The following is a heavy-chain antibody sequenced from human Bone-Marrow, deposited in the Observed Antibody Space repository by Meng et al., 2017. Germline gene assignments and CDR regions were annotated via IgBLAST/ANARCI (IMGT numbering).Heavy chain of an antibody. CDR2: INTSTGNP. CDR1: GYTLTHYA. V-gene: IGHV7-4-1*02. J-gene: IGHJ4*02. Sequence: ASVKVSCKASGYTLTHYAINWLRQAPGQGLEWMGWINTSTGNPTYAQGFTGRLVFSLDTSVSTAYLQLSGLKADDTAVYYCTRDGYSDCSSTSCFDYWGQGSPVTVSS. D-gene: IGHD2-2*01. CDR3: TRDGYSDCSSTSCFDY.